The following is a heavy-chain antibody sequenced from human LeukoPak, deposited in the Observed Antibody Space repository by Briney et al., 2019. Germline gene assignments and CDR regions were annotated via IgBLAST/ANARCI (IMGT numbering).Heavy chain of an antibody. D-gene: IGHD1-7*01. CDR2: INHSGST. CDR3: ARGPGNHNWNYKPFDP. V-gene: IGHV4-34*01. Sequence: SETLSLTCAVYGGSFSGYYWSWIRQPPGKGLEWIGEINHSGSTNYNPSLKSRVTISVDTSKNQFSLKLSSVTAADTAVYYCARGPGNHNWNYKPFDPWGQGTLVPVSS. CDR1: GGSFSGYY. J-gene: IGHJ5*02.